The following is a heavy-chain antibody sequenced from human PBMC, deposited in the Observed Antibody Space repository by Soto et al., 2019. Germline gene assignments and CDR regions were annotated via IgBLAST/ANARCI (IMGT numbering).Heavy chain of an antibody. Sequence: QVQLQESGPGLVKPSETLSLTCTVSGGSISSYYWSWIRQPPGKGLEWIGYIYYSGSTNYNPSLKSRVTISVDTSKNQFSLKLSSVTAADTAVYYCARLIAARLVVDPWGQGTLVTVSS. V-gene: IGHV4-59*01. CDR1: GGSISSYY. CDR3: ARLIAARLVVDP. D-gene: IGHD6-6*01. J-gene: IGHJ5*02. CDR2: IYYSGST.